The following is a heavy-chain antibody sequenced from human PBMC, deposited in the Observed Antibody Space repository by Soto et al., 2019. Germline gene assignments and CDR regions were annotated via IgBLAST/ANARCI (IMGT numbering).Heavy chain of an antibody. Sequence: QVQLVESGGGVVQPGRSLRLSCAASGFTFSSYAMHWVRQAPGKGLEWVAVISYDGSNKYYADSVKGRFTIFRDNSKHTLYMQMNSLRAEDTAVYYCENSSGWTTPLFDYWGQGTVVTVSS. CDR3: ENSSGWTTPLFDY. D-gene: IGHD6-19*01. CDR1: GFTFSSYA. CDR2: ISYDGSNK. J-gene: IGHJ4*02. V-gene: IGHV3-30-3*01.